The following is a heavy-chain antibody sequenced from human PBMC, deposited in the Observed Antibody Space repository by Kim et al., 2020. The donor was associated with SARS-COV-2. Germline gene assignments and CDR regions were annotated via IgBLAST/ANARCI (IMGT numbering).Heavy chain of an antibody. D-gene: IGHD5-12*01. CDR3: ARDLDGYKDY. Sequence: SAYYHPSLKRRVTVSVDTSKNQFSRKLSSVTAADTAVYYCARDLDGYKDYWGQGTLVTVSS. J-gene: IGHJ4*02. CDR2: SA. V-gene: IGHV4-31*02.